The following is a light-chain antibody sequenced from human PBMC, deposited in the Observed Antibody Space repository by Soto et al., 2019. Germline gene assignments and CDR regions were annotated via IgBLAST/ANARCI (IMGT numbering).Light chain of an antibody. CDR2: GNN. CDR1: GSNIGAGFD. V-gene: IGLV1-40*01. CDR3: QSFDNNLRRV. J-gene: IGLJ1*01. Sequence: SALTQPPSVSGAPGQRVTISCTGSGSNIGAGFDVHWYQQLPGTAPKLLIFGNNNRPSGVPDRFSGSKSGTSASLAITGLQAEDEGDYYCQSFDNNLRRVFGPGTKVTVL.